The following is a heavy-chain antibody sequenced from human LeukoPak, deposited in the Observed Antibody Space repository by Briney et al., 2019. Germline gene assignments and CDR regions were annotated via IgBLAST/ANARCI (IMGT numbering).Heavy chain of an antibody. CDR1: GFTFSSCG. CDR2: ISGSGGST. D-gene: IGHD3-10*01. CDR3: ATYYGSGSYYLSGYYFDY. V-gene: IGHV3-23*01. J-gene: IGHJ4*02. Sequence: GGSLRLSCAASGFTFSSCGMSWVRQAPGKGLEWVSAISGSGGSTYYADSVKGRFTISRDNSKNTLYLQMNSLRAEDTAVYYCATYYGSGSYYLSGYYFDYWGQGTLVTVSS.